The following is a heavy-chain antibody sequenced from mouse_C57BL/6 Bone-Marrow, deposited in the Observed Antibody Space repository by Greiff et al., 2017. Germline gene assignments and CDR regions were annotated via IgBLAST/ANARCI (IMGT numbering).Heavy chain of an antibody. Sequence: QVQLQQPGAELVRPGTSVKLSCKASGYTFTSYWMHWVKQRPGQGLEWIGVIDPSDSYTNYNQKFKGKATLTVDTSSSTAYMPLSSLTSEDAAVYYCARRRLRRGGFAYWGQGTLVTVSA. D-gene: IGHD2-4*01. CDR3: ARRRLRRGGFAY. CDR2: IDPSDSYT. V-gene: IGHV1-59*01. CDR1: GYTFTSYW. J-gene: IGHJ3*01.